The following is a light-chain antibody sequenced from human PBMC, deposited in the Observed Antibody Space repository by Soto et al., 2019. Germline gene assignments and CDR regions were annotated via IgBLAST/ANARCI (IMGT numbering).Light chain of an antibody. CDR3: QQYHSYWT. CDR1: QNIRSR. Sequence: DFQMTQSPSTLSASVGDRVTITCRASQNIRSRLAWFQQKPGKAPKLLIYDASSLESGVPQRFSGSGSGTEFTLTSSSRQTDDVSTYYCQQYHSYWTFGQGTKVE. V-gene: IGKV1-5*01. CDR2: DAS. J-gene: IGKJ1*01.